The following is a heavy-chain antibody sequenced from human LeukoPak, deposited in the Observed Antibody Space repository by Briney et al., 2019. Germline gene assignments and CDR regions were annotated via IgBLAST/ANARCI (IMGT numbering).Heavy chain of an antibody. CDR3: AREREYCSSTSCYAYFDY. Sequence: ASVKVSCKASGGTFSSYAISWVRQAPGQGLEWMGRIIPIFGTANYAQKFQGRVTITADESTSTAYMELSSLRSEDTAVYYCAREREYCSSTSCYAYFDYWGQGTLVTVSS. V-gene: IGHV1-69*13. CDR1: GGTFSSYA. J-gene: IGHJ4*02. D-gene: IGHD2-2*01. CDR2: IIPIFGTA.